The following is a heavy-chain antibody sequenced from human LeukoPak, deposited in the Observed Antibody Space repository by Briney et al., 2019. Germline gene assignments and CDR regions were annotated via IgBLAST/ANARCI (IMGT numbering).Heavy chain of an antibody. D-gene: IGHD3-9*01. CDR2: ISGSGGSI. J-gene: IGHJ4*02. Sequence: RGSPRLSCAASGFTFSSYAMNWVRQAPGKGLEWVSAISGSGGSIYYTDSVKGRFTISRDNSKNTLYLQMNSLRAEDTAVYHCAKLPYFAYFDYWGQGTLVSVSS. V-gene: IGHV3-23*01. CDR1: GFTFSSYA. CDR3: AKLPYFAYFDY.